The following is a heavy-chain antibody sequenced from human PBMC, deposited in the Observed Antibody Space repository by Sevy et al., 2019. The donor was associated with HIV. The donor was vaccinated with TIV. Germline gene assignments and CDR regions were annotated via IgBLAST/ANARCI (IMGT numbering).Heavy chain of an antibody. D-gene: IGHD6-13*01. CDR2: IYSGGTT. V-gene: IGHV3-53*01. CDR1: GFTVSNNY. Sequence: GSLRLSCAASGFTVSNNYMNWVRQAPGKGLEWVSPIYSGGTTHYADSVKGRFTISRDHSKNTLYLQMNSLRAEDTAIYYCARDPPGIAATGGGWGQGTLVTVSS. J-gene: IGHJ4*02. CDR3: ARDPPGIAATGGG.